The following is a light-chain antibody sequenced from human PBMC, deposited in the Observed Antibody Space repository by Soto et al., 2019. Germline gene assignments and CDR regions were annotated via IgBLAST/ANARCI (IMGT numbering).Light chain of an antibody. Sequence: QSALTQPASVSGSPGQSITISCTGTSSVIGGYNYVSWYQQHPGKAPKLMIYDVNNRPSGVSDRFSASKSGNTASLTISGLQAEDEADYYCGSYTSSSTNVFGTGTKVTVL. J-gene: IGLJ1*01. V-gene: IGLV2-14*01. CDR1: SSVIGGYNY. CDR3: GSYTSSSTNV. CDR2: DVN.